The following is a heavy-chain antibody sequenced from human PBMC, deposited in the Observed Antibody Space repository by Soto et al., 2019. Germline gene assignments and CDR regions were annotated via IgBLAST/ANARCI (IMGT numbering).Heavy chain of an antibody. CDR1: GGSIISSSYY. CDR2: IYYSGST. CDR3: ARHPSPYYYGSGSYRAFDI. J-gene: IGHJ3*02. Sequence: SETLSLTCTVSGGSIISSSYYWGLIRQPPGKGLEWIGSIYYSGSTYYNPSLKSRVTISVDTSKNQFSLKLSSVTAADTAVYYCARHPSPYYYGSGSYRAFDIWGQGTMVTVSS. V-gene: IGHV4-39*01. D-gene: IGHD3-10*01.